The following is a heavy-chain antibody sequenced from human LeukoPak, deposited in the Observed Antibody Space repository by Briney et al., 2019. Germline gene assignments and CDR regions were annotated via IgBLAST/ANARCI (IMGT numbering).Heavy chain of an antibody. CDR3: ARPRWLQFGPHDC. V-gene: IGHV3-7*01. CDR2: IKQDESER. CDR1: GFTFSSYA. J-gene: IGHJ4*02. Sequence: PGGSLRLSCAASGFTFSSYAMSWVRQAPGKGLEWVANIKQDESERYYVDSVKGRFTVSRDNAKNSLYLQMNSLKAEDTAVYYCARPRWLQFGPHDCWGQGTLVTVSS. D-gene: IGHD5-24*01.